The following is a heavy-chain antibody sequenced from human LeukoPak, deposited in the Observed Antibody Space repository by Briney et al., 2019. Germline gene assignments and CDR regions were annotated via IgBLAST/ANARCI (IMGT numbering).Heavy chain of an antibody. CDR1: GFTFSDYY. CDR2: ISSSGSTI. Sequence: GGSLRLSCAASGFTFSDYYMSRIRQAPGKGLEWVSYISSSGSTIYYADSVKGRFTISRDNAKNSLYLQMNSLRAEDTAVYYCARVHRMTTAYYWGQGTLVTVSS. CDR3: ARVHRMTTAYY. V-gene: IGHV3-11*01. J-gene: IGHJ4*02. D-gene: IGHD4-17*01.